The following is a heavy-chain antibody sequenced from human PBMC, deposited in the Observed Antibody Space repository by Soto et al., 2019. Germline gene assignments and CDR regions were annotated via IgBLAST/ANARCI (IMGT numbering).Heavy chain of an antibody. V-gene: IGHV4-59*01. CDR3: ARGGYSYGYYYYYGMDV. CDR2: IYYSGST. J-gene: IGHJ6*02. D-gene: IGHD5-18*01. Sequence: SETLSLTCTVSGGSISSYYWSWIRQPPGKGLEWIGYIYYSGSTNYNPSLKSRVTISVDTSKNQFSLKLSSVTAADTAVYYCARGGYSYGYYYYYGMDVWGQGTTVTVSS. CDR1: GGSISSYY.